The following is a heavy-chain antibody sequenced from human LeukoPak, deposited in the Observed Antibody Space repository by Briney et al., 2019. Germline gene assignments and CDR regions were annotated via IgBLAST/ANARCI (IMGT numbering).Heavy chain of an antibody. CDR1: GFTFRSYG. CDR3: ARDLTSRYSYGRDY. J-gene: IGHJ4*02. D-gene: IGHD5-18*01. CDR2: IGGSGVNT. V-gene: IGHV3-23*01. Sequence: GGSLRLSCAASGFTFRSYGMSWVRQAPGKGLEWVSAIGGSGVNTYYADSVKGRFTISRDNSKYTLYLEMNSLRAGDTAVYYCARDLTSRYSYGRDYWGQGTLVTVSS.